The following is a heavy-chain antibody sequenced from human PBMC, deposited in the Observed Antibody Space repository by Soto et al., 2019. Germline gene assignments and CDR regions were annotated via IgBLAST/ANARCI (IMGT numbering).Heavy chain of an antibody. CDR3: ARGVSAGVDY. D-gene: IGHD1-26*01. CDR1: GYSFTSRD. CDR2: MEPTTGRT. Sequence: ASVKVSCKASGYSFTSRDINWVRQTAGQGLEWMGWMEPTTGRTGYAQKFQGRVTMTSDNSINTAYMELTTLTSADPPFYCFARGVSAGVDYWGQGTLVTVSS. J-gene: IGHJ4*02. V-gene: IGHV1-8*01.